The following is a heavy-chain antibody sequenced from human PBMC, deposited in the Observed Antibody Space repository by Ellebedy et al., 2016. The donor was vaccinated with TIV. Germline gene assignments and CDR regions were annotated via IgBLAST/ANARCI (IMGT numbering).Heavy chain of an antibody. CDR1: GFTFSSYW. V-gene: IGHV3-23*01. CDR2: ITISGDDT. Sequence: GESLKISCAASGFTFSSYWMSWVRQAPGKGLEWVSSITISGDDTYYADSVKGRFSISRDNSKNTLYLQMASLRAEDTAVYYCATEVRPNDYWGQGTLVTVSS. J-gene: IGHJ4*01. CDR3: ATEVRPNDY.